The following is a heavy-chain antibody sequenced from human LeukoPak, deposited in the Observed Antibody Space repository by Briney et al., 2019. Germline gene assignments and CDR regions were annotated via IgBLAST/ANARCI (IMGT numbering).Heavy chain of an antibody. Sequence: GASVKVSCKASGGTFFSYAISWVRQAPGQGLEWMGGIIPLFGTANYAQKFQGRVTMTRNTSISTAYMELSSLRSEDTAVYYCARGRNTGELFFGYWGQGTLVTVSS. V-gene: IGHV1-69*05. CDR3: ARGRNTGELFFGY. D-gene: IGHD3-10*01. J-gene: IGHJ4*02. CDR1: GGTFFSYA. CDR2: IIPLFGTA.